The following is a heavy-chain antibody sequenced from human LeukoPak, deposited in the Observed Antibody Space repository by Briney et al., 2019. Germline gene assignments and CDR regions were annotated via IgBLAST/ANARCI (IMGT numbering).Heavy chain of an antibody. J-gene: IGHJ4*02. CDR1: GFTFDDYA. Sequence: GGSLRLSCAASGFTFDDYAMHWVRQAPGKGLEWVSVISWNSGSIGYADSVKGRFTISRDNAKNSLYLQMNSLRAEDTALYYCAKDTHIYSSGWYYFDYWGQGTLVTVSS. D-gene: IGHD6-19*01. V-gene: IGHV3-9*01. CDR3: AKDTHIYSSGWYYFDY. CDR2: ISWNSGSI.